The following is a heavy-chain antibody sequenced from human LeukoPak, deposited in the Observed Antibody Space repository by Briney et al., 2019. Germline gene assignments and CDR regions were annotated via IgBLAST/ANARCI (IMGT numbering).Heavy chain of an antibody. V-gene: IGHV4-39*01. CDR3: ARHGTPRYCSGGSCLLR. CDR1: GGSISSSSYY. CDR2: IYYSGST. Sequence: SETLSLTCTVSGGSISSSSYYWGWIRQPPGKGLEWIGSIYYSGSTYYNPSLKSRVTISVDTSKNQFSLKLSSVTAADTAVYYCARHGTPRYCSGGSCLLRWGQGTLVTVSS. J-gene: IGHJ4*02. D-gene: IGHD2-15*01.